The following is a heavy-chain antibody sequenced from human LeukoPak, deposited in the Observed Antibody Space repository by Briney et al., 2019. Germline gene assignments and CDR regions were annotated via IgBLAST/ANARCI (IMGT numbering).Heavy chain of an antibody. J-gene: IGHJ4*02. Sequence: GGSLILSCAASGFTFSSYSMNWVRQAPGKGLEWVSSISSSSSYMYYADSVKGRFTISRDNAKNSLHLQMNSLRAEDTAVYFCTRGRTAMITAGVDYWGQGTLVTVSS. CDR3: TRGRTAMITAGVDY. V-gene: IGHV3-21*01. D-gene: IGHD5-18*01. CDR1: GFTFSSYS. CDR2: ISSSSSYM.